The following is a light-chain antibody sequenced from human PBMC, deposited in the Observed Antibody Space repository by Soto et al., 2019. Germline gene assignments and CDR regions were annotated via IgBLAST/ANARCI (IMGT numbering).Light chain of an antibody. J-gene: IGKJ1*01. V-gene: IGKV3-11*01. CDR2: DAS. CDR1: QSVTDF. Sequence: EIVLTQSPVTLSLSAGERATLSCRASQSVTDFLAWYQQKPGQAPRLLIYDASNRATGIPARFSGSGSGTDFTLTISSLAPEDFAVYYCQQYGSSPTWTFGQGTKVDIK. CDR3: QQYGSSPTWT.